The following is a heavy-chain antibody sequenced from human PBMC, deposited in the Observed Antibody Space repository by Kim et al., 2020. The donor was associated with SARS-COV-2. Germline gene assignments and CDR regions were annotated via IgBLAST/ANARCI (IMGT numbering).Heavy chain of an antibody. CDR2: INHSGST. J-gene: IGHJ3*02. CDR1: GGSFSGYY. V-gene: IGHV4-34*01. Sequence: SETLSLTCAVYGGSFSGYYWSWIRQPPGKGLEWIGEINHSGSTNYNPSLKSRVTISVDTSKNQFSLKLSSVTAADTAVYYCARTRGWKEMATTKRRAFDIWGQGTMVTVSS. CDR3: ARTRGWKEMATTKRRAFDI. D-gene: IGHD5-12*01.